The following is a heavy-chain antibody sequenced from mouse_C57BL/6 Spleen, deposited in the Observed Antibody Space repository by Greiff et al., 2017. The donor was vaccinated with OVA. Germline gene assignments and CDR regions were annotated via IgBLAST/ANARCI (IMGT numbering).Heavy chain of an antibody. Sequence: VQLKESGPGLVKPSQSLSLTCSVTGYSITSGYYWNWIRQFPGNKLEWMGYISYDGSNNYNPSLKNRISITRDTSKNQFFLKLNSVTTEDTATYYCARAPYYYGSSPHFGYWGQGTTLTVST. CDR2: ISYDGSN. CDR1: GYSITSGYY. J-gene: IGHJ2*01. V-gene: IGHV3-6*01. D-gene: IGHD1-1*01. CDR3: ARAPYYYGSSPHFGY.